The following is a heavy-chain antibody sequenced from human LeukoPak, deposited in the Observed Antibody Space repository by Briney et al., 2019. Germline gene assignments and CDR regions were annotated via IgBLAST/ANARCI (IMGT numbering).Heavy chain of an antibody. D-gene: IGHD4-17*01. CDR1: GFTFSSYW. V-gene: IGHV3-7*01. CDR3: ARTTTVTTPFDY. CDR2: VKPDGSEE. Sequence: GGSLRLSCAASGFTFSSYWMHWVRQAPGKGLEWVANVKPDGSEEYYVDSVKGRFTISRDNAKTSVYLQMNSLRAEDTAIYYCARTTTVTTPFDYWGQGTLVTVSS. J-gene: IGHJ4*02.